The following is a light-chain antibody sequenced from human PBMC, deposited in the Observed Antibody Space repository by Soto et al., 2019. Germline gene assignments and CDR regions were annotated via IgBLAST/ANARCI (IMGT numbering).Light chain of an antibody. CDR1: QSVSSSY. CDR2: GAS. J-gene: IGKJ4*01. CDR3: QQYGSSHT. Sequence: EIVLTQSPGTLSLSPGERATLSCRASQSVSSSYLAWYQQKPGQAPRLLIYGASSRATGIPDRFSGSGSGTDFTLTISRLEPEDLSVTYCQQYGSSHTFGGGTKVEIK. V-gene: IGKV3-20*01.